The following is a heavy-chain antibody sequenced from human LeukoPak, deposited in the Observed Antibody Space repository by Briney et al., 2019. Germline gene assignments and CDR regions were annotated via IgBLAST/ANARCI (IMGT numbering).Heavy chain of an antibody. J-gene: IGHJ4*02. V-gene: IGHV4-39*07. Sequence: SETLSLTCTVSGGSISNSSYYWGWIRQPPGKGLEWIGSIYYSGSTYYNPSLKSRVTISVDTSKNQFSLKLSSVTAADTAVYYCARGLTPVRWWGQGTLVTVSS. CDR3: ARGLTPVRW. CDR1: GGSISNSSYY. D-gene: IGHD2-15*01. CDR2: IYYSGST.